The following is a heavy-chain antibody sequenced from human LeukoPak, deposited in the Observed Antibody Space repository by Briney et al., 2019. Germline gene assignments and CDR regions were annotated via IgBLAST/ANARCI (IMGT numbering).Heavy chain of an antibody. V-gene: IGHV3-23*01. D-gene: IGHD6-19*01. Sequence: GGSLRLSCAASGFTFSSYAMSWVRQAPGKGLEWVSAISGSGGSTYYADSVKGRFTISRDNSKNTLYLQMNSLRADDTALYYCAKDHIAVAGGAFDHWGQGTLVTVSS. CDR2: ISGSGGST. CDR1: GFTFSSYA. CDR3: AKDHIAVAGGAFDH. J-gene: IGHJ4*02.